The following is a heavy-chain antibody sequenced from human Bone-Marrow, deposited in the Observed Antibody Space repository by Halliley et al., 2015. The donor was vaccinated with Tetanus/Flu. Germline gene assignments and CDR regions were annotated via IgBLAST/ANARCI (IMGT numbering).Heavy chain of an antibody. CDR1: GGTFTGYF. CDR3: ARGDLLRYFDWLLTGYDF. J-gene: IGHJ4*02. V-gene: IGHV4-34*01. CDR2: ISHSGST. D-gene: IGHD3-9*01. Sequence: TLSLTCAVYGGTFTGYFWTWIRQPPGKGLEWIGEISHSGSTNYSPPLKSRVTLSVDTSKNQISLKLTSVTAADTAVYYCARGDLLRYFDWLLTGYDFWGQGTLVAVSS.